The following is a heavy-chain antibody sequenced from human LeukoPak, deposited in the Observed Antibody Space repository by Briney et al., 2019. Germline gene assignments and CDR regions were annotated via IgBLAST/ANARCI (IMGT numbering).Heavy chain of an antibody. D-gene: IGHD2-2*01. CDR1: GGTFSSYA. Sequence: ASVKVSCKASGGTFSSYAISWVRQAPGQGLEWMGGIIPIFGTANYAQKFQGRVTITADESTSTAYMELSSLRSEDTAVYYCARDQYQLLTGAFDYWSQGTLVTVSS. V-gene: IGHV1-69*13. CDR3: ARDQYQLLTGAFDY. CDR2: IIPIFGTA. J-gene: IGHJ4*02.